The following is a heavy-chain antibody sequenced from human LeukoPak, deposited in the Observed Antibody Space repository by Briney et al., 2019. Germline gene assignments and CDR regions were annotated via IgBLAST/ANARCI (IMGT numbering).Heavy chain of an antibody. Sequence: PSETLSLTCAVYGGSFSGYYWSWIRQPPGKGLEWIGEINHSGSTNYNPSLKSRVTISVDTSKNQFSLKLSSVTAADTAVYYCARSEEFNTVTTSPLGVDYWGQGTLVTVSS. CDR2: INHSGST. J-gene: IGHJ4*02. CDR3: ARSEEFNTVTTSPLGVDY. D-gene: IGHD4-17*01. CDR1: GGSFSGYY. V-gene: IGHV4-34*01.